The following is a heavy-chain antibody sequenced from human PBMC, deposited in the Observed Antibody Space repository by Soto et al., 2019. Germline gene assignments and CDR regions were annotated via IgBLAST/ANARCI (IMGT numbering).Heavy chain of an antibody. CDR1: GYTFNSYG. J-gene: IGHJ5*02. CDR3: ARGSKPGIAAAGTVSFDP. Sequence: QVQLVQSGAEVKKPGASVKVSCKASGYTFNSYGITWVRQAPGQGLEWMGWISAYNGNTNYAQKLQGRVTVTTDTSTSTAYMELRSLRSDDTAVYYCARGSKPGIAAAGTVSFDPWSQGTLVTVSS. D-gene: IGHD6-13*01. V-gene: IGHV1-18*01. CDR2: ISAYNGNT.